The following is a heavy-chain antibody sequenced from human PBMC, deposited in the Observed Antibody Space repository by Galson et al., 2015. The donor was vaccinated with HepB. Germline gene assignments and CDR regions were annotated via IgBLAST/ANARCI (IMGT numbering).Heavy chain of an antibody. Sequence: SLRLSCAASGFTVSSNYMSWVRQAPGKGLEWVSVIYSGGSTYYADSVKGRFTISRDNSKNTLYLQMNSLRAEDTAVYYCARNLIAAAGTAIDYWGQGTLVTVSS. CDR3: ARNLIAAAGTAIDY. CDR2: IYSGGST. CDR1: GFTVSSNY. D-gene: IGHD6-13*01. J-gene: IGHJ4*02. V-gene: IGHV3-66*01.